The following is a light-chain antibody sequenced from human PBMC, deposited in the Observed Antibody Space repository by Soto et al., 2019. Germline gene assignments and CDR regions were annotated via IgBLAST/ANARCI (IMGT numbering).Light chain of an antibody. V-gene: IGLV2-14*01. J-gene: IGLJ1*01. CDR3: SSYTSSTTYV. CDR2: QVS. Sequence: QSALTQPASVSGSPGQPIAISCTGTTSDVGAYNYVSWYQQHPGKAPKPMIYQVSNRPSGVSNRFSGSKSGNTASLTISGLQAEDEADYYCSSYTSSTTYVFGTGTKVTVL. CDR1: TSDVGAYNY.